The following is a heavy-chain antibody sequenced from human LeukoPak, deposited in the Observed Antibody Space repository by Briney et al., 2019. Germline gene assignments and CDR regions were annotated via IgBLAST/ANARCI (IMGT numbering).Heavy chain of an antibody. V-gene: IGHV1-2*02. D-gene: IGHD4-17*01. Sequence: ASVKVSCKASGYTFTDHYMHWVRQAPGQGLGWMGWINPNSGGTNYAQKFQGRVTMTRDTSISTAYMELSRLRSDDTAVYYCARVGIEYGDTWFDPWGQGTLVTVSS. CDR1: GYTFTDHY. CDR2: INPNSGGT. CDR3: ARVGIEYGDTWFDP. J-gene: IGHJ5*02.